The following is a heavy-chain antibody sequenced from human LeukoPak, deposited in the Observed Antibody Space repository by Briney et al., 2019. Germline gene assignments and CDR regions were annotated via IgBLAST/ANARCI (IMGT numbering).Heavy chain of an antibody. D-gene: IGHD5-18*01. V-gene: IGHV4-34*01. Sequence: SETLSLTCAVYGGSFSGYYWSWIRQPPGKGLEWIGEINHSGSTNYNPSLKSRVTISVDTSKNQFSLKLSSVTAADTAVYYCASPRGGSFGYDYWGQGTLVTVSS. CDR1: GGSFSGYY. J-gene: IGHJ4*02. CDR2: INHSGST. CDR3: ASPRGGSFGYDY.